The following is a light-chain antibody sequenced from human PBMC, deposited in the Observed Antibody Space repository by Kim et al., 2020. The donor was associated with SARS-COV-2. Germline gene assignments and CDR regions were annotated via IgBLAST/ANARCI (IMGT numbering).Light chain of an antibody. CDR3: QAWDFNRV. Sequence: VSVSPGQTATCTCAGDNLGDKYICWYQQKSGQSPVLVIYQNYKRPSGIPERFSGSNSGNTATLTISGTQAMDEADYYCQAWDFNRVFGRGTQLTVL. V-gene: IGLV3-1*01. CDR2: QNY. J-gene: IGLJ3*02. CDR1: NLGDKY.